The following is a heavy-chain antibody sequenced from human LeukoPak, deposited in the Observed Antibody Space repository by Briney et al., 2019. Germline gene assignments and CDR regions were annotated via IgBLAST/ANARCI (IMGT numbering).Heavy chain of an antibody. Sequence: SVKVSCKASGYDFTSVGITWVRRAPGQGLEWMGGIIPIFGTANYAQKFQGRVTITADESTSTAYMELSSLRSEDTAVYYCARDIDGMDVWGQGTTVTVSS. CDR1: GYDFTSVG. CDR2: IIPIFGTA. V-gene: IGHV1-69*13. J-gene: IGHJ6*02. CDR3: ARDIDGMDV.